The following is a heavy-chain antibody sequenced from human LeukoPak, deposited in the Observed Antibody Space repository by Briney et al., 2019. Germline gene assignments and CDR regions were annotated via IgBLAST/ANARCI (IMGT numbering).Heavy chain of an antibody. Sequence: SETLSLTCTVSGGSISSDDYYWNWIRQPPGKGLEWIGYMYYSGSTYYNPSLKTRVVISKDKSKNQISLNMSSVTTADTAVYECARDKWVKVGNSWRQYGMDVWGQGTTVTVSS. J-gene: IGHJ6*02. D-gene: IGHD6-13*01. CDR2: MYYSGST. CDR3: ARDKWVKVGNSWRQYGMDV. CDR1: GGSISSDDYY. V-gene: IGHV4-30-4*01.